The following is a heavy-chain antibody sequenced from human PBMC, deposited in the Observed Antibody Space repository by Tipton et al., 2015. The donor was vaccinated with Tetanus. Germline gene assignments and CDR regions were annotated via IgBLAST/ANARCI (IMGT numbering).Heavy chain of an antibody. D-gene: IGHD3-22*01. Sequence: LRLSCSVSGGSISSDAHYWSWIRQPPGKGLEWLGYISHSGTTNYNPSLMSRVTLSLDTARGQFSLKLTSVTAADAAVYFCARDRLDFAYDSRGFYSPLYYFDNWGQGLRVTVSS. CDR3: ARDRLDFAYDSRGFYSPLYYFDN. CDR2: ISHSGTT. CDR1: GGSISSDAHY. J-gene: IGHJ4*02. V-gene: IGHV4-30-4*01.